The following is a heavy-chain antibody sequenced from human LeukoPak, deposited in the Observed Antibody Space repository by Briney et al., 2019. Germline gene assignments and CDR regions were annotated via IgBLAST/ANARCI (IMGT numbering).Heavy chain of an antibody. J-gene: IGHJ2*01. V-gene: IGHV3-48*04. CDR3: ARAPVYYDESRGHLKISNWYLDL. CDR1: GFTFSSYS. CDR2: ISSSSSTI. D-gene: IGHD3-22*01. Sequence: GGSLLLSCAASGFTFSSYSMNWVRQAPGKGLEWVSYISSSSSTIYYADSVKGRFTISRDNAKNSLYLQMNSLRAEDTAVFYCARAPVYYDESRGHLKISNWYLDLWGRGTLVTVSS.